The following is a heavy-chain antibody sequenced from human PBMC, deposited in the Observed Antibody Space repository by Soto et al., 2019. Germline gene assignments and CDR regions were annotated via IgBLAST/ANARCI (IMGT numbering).Heavy chain of an antibody. J-gene: IGHJ4*02. CDR3: AKPNLLSVGATSFDY. CDR1: GFTFSSYA. D-gene: IGHD1-26*01. Sequence: GGSLRLSCAASGFTFSSYAMSWVRQAPGKGLEWVSAISGSGGSTYYADSVKGRFTISRDNSKNTLYLQMNSLRAEDTAVYYCAKPNLLSVGATSFDYWGQGTLVTVSS. CDR2: ISGSGGST. V-gene: IGHV3-23*01.